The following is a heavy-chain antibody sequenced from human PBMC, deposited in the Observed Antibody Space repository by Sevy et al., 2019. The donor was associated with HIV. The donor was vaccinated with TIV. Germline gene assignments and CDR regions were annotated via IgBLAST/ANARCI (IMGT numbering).Heavy chain of an antibody. CDR3: ARGYYDSSGFPRDAFDI. D-gene: IGHD3-22*01. Sequence: ASVKVSCKASGYTFTTYGITWVRQAPGQGLEWMGWSSAYNGNTNYAQKLQGRVTMTPDTSTSTAYMELRSLRSDDTAVYYCARGYYDSSGFPRDAFDIWGQRTMVTVSS. J-gene: IGHJ3*02. V-gene: IGHV1-18*01. CDR1: GYTFTTYG. CDR2: SSAYNGNT.